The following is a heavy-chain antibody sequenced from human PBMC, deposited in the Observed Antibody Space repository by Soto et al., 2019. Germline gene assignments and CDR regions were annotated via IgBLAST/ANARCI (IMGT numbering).Heavy chain of an antibody. D-gene: IGHD2-15*01. CDR2: MNPNSGNT. CDR3: ASAECSGGSCYLNEYAFDI. CDR1: VYTFTSYD. J-gene: IGHJ3*02. Sequence: ASVKVSCKASVYTFTSYDINWVRQATGQGLEWMGWMNPNSGNTGYAQKFQGRVTMTRNTSISTAYMELSSLRSEDTAVYYCASAECSGGSCYLNEYAFDIWGQGTMVTVSS. V-gene: IGHV1-8*01.